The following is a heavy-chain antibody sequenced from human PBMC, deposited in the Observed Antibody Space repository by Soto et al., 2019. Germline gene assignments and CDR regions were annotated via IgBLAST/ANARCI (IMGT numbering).Heavy chain of an antibody. J-gene: IGHJ6*02. D-gene: IGHD3-10*01. CDR3: ARDGLDYYGSGSYYSYYYYGMDV. CDR1: GYTFTSYA. Sequence: ASVKVSCKASGYTFTSYAMHWVRQAPGQRLEWMGWINAGNGNTKYSQKFQGRVTITRDTSASTAYMELSSLRSEDTAVYYCARDGLDYYGSGSYYSYYYYGMDVWGQGTTVTVS. CDR2: INAGNGNT. V-gene: IGHV1-3*01.